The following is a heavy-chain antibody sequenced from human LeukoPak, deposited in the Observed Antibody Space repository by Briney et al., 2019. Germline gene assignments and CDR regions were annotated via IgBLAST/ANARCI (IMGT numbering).Heavy chain of an antibody. CDR3: ATTRMGIAVAGPFGGGLDY. J-gene: IGHJ4*02. CDR1: GYTFTSYA. D-gene: IGHD6-19*01. CDR2: INAGNGNT. Sequence: GASVKVSCKASGYTFTSYAMHWVRQAPGQRLEWMGWINAGNGNTKYSQKFQGRVTITRDTSASTAYMELSSLRSEDTAVYYCATTRMGIAVAGPFGGGLDYWGQGTLVTVSS. V-gene: IGHV1-3*01.